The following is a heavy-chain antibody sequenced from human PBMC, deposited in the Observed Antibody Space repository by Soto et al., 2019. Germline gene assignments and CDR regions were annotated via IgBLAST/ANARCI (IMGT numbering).Heavy chain of an antibody. CDR3: ARGLFYLYGMDV. CDR1: RFTFSSYW. CDR2: IRGDGNTI. J-gene: IGHJ6*02. V-gene: IGHV3-74*01. Sequence: EVQLVESGGGLVQPGGSLRLSCAASRFTFSSYWMHWVRQAPGKGLEWVSRIRGDGNTINYADFVKGRFTISRDNAKNTLYLQMHSLRAEDSAVYYSARGLFYLYGMDVWGQGTTVPVSS. D-gene: IGHD3-3*01.